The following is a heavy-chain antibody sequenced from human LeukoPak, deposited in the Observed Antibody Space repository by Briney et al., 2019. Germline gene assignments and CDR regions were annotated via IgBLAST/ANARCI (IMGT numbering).Heavy chain of an antibody. CDR3: ARVAAPADYFYYYMDV. D-gene: IGHD6-13*01. CDR1: GYSINSGYC. J-gene: IGHJ6*03. Sequence: SETLSLTCTVSGYSINSGYCWGWIRPPPGKGLEWIGNVYHRGSTYCKPSLKSRVTISVDTSKNQFSLKLSSVTAADTAVYYCARVAAPADYFYYYMDVWGKGTTVTVSS. CDR2: VYHRGST. V-gene: IGHV4-38-2*02.